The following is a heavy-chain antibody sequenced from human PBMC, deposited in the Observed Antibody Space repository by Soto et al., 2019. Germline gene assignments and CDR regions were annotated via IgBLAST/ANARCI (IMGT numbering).Heavy chain of an antibody. D-gene: IGHD1-1*01. V-gene: IGHV1-58*01. CDR3: AADYPGTPYYYYGMDV. CDR1: GFTFTSSA. J-gene: IGHJ6*02. Sequence: SVKVSCKASGFTFTSSAVQWVRQARGQRLEWIGWIVVGSGNTNYAQKFQERVTITRDMSTSTAYMELSSLRSEDTAVYYCAADYPGTPYYYYGMDVWGQGTTVTVSS. CDR2: IVVGSGNT.